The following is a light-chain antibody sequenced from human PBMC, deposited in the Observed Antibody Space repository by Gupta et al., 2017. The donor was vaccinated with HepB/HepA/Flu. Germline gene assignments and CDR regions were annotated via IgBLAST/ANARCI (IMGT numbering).Light chain of an antibody. CDR3: QQSVTKPHT. CDR1: QNIGNY. V-gene: IGKV1-39*01. CDR2: AVS. J-gene: IGKJ4*01. Sequence: DIQLTQSPSSLSASVGDRVIISCRASQNIGNYLNWYHHKLGKAPKLLIFAVSNLPSGVSSRFSGSGSGTEFSLIINTLQPDDFGTYYCQQSVTKPHTFGGGTKVDIK.